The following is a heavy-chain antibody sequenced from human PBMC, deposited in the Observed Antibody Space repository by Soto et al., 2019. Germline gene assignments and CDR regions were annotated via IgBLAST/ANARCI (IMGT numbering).Heavy chain of an antibody. V-gene: IGHV1-18*01. Sequence: QVQLVQSGDEVKKPGDSVKVSCKASDNSFSTIDLSWVRQAPGQGLEWMGSVSPYNGYTDYAQNLQGRVTMTTDRDTSTAYLELRSLRSDDTAVYYCARGGAVASAIDSWGQGTLVTVSS. D-gene: IGHD6-19*01. CDR1: DNSFSTID. CDR3: ARGGAVASAIDS. J-gene: IGHJ4*02. CDR2: VSPYNGYT.